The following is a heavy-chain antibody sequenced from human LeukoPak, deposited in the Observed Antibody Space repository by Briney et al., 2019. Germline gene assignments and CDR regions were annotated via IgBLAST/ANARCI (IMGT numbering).Heavy chain of an antibody. J-gene: IGHJ4*02. CDR3: AREDTAMAYFDY. CDR2: INHSGST. Sequence: SETLSLTCAVYGGSFSGYYWSWIRQPPGKGLEWIGEINHSGSTNYNSSLKSRVTISVDTSKNQFSLKLSSVTAADTAVYYCAREDTAMAYFDYWGQGTLVTVSS. CDR1: GGSFSGYY. D-gene: IGHD5-18*01. V-gene: IGHV4-34*01.